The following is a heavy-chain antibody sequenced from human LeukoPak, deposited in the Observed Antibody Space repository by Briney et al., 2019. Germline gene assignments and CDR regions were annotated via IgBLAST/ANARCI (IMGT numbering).Heavy chain of an antibody. CDR1: GFTFSSYS. CDR3: ARDAGSSWYPNWFDP. D-gene: IGHD6-13*01. CDR2: ISSSSSYI. J-gene: IGHJ5*02. Sequence: PGGSLRLSCAASGFTFSSYSMNWVRQAPGKGLEWVSSISSSSSYIYYADSVKGRFTISRDNSKNTLYLQMNSLRAEDTAVYYCARDAGSSWYPNWFDPWGQGTLVTVSS. V-gene: IGHV3-21*01.